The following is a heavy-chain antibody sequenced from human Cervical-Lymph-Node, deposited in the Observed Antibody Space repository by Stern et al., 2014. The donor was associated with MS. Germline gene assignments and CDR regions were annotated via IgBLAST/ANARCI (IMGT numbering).Heavy chain of an antibody. Sequence: EVQLVEYGGGLVQPGRALRLSWVGSEFTFGDYGMHWVRQVPGKGLEWVSGISWNGGSIGYADSVKGRFTISRDNAKTSLYLQMNSLRGEDTAIYYCAKDISYSYGYSGFCDSWGLGTLVTVSS. V-gene: IGHV3-9*01. CDR1: EFTFGDYG. D-gene: IGHD5-18*01. J-gene: IGHJ4*02. CDR3: AKDISYSYGYSGFCDS. CDR2: ISWNGGSI.